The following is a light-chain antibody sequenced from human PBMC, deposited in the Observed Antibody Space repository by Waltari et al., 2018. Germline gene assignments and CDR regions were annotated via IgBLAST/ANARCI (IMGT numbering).Light chain of an antibody. CDR2: KAS. CDR1: QSRKNN. J-gene: IGKJ4*01. Sequence: DIQMTKSPSTLSASVGDRVTITGRASQSRKNNLAWYQQKPGKAPKVRIHKASVVESGVPSRFSGSGYGTEFTLTISSLQPDDFATYYCQEYDSLPVTFGGGTKVEIK. CDR3: QEYDSLPVT. V-gene: IGKV1-5*03.